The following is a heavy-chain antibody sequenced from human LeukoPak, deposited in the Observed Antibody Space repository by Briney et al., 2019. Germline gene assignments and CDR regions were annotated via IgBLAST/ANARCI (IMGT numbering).Heavy chain of an antibody. J-gene: IGHJ4*02. D-gene: IGHD4-17*01. CDR3: AGRNDYGDYDVDY. CDR1: GGSFSGYY. V-gene: IGHV4-59*01. Sequence: SETLSLTCAVYGGSFSGYYWSWIRQPPGKGLEWIGYIYYSGSTNYNPSLKSRVTISVDTSKNQFSLKLSSVTAADTAVYYCAGRNDYGDYDVDYWGQGTLVTVSS. CDR2: IYYSGST.